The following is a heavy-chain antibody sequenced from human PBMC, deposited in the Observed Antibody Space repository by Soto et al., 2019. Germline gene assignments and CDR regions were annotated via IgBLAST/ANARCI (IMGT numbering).Heavy chain of an antibody. CDR2: IKSKTDGGTT. V-gene: IGHV3-15*01. D-gene: IGHD3-10*01. Sequence: EVQLVESGGGLVKPGGSLRLSCAASGFTFSNAWMSWVRQAPGKGLEWVGRIKSKTDGGTTDYAAPVKGRFTISRDDSKNTLYLQMNSLKTEDPAVYYCTTDPTFPVSSGYYYYMDVWGKGTTVTVSS. CDR3: TTDPTFPVSSGYYYYMDV. CDR1: GFTFSNAW. J-gene: IGHJ6*03.